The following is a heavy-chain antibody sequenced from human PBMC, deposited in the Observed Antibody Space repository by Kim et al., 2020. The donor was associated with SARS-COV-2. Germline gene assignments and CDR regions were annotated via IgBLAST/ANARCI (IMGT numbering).Heavy chain of an antibody. V-gene: IGHV3-33*06. CDR3: AKEFQYCSGGSCYKGRYFDY. D-gene: IGHD2-15*01. Sequence: GGSLRLSCAASGFTFSSYGMHWVRQAPGKGLEWVAVIWYDGSNKYYADSVKGRFTISRDNSKNTLYLQMNSLRAEDTAVYYCAKEFQYCSGGSCYKGRYFDYWGQGTLVTVSS. J-gene: IGHJ4*02. CDR2: IWYDGSNK. CDR1: GFTFSSYG.